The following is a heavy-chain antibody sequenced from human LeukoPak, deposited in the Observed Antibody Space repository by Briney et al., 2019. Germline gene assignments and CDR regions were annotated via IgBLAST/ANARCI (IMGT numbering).Heavy chain of an antibody. D-gene: IGHD1-26*01. CDR2: INPNSGGT. CDR3: ARDQDSGSYYDAFDI. J-gene: IGHJ3*02. Sequence: ASVKVSCKASGYTFTGYYMHWVRQAPGQGLEWMGWINPNSGGTNYAQKFQGRVTMTRVMSTSTVYMELSSLRSEDTAVYYCARDQDSGSYYDAFDIWGQGTMVTVSS. CDR1: GYTFTGYY. V-gene: IGHV1-2*02.